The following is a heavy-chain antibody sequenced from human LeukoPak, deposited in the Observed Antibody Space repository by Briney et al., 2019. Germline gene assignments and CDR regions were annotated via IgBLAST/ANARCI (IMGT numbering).Heavy chain of an antibody. D-gene: IGHD6-13*01. CDR1: DNSISSSGFY. V-gene: IGHV4-39*07. J-gene: IGHJ4*02. Sequence: PSETLSLTCTVSDNSISSSGFYWGWIRQSPGRGLEWIGTISYTGSTYYNPSLKSRVTISVDTSKSQFSLKLRSVTAADTAVYYCARVQWGSSWYFDYWGQGTLVTVSS. CDR2: ISYTGST. CDR3: ARVQWGSSWYFDY.